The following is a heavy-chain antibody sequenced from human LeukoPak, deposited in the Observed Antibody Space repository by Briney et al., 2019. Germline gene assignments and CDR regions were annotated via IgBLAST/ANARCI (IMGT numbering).Heavy chain of an antibody. Sequence: GGSLRLSCAASGFTFSTYGMHWVRQAPGKWLEWVAFIRFDGSNKDYADSVRGRFSISRDNSKNTLYVQMNSLRAEDTAVYYCAKDHDILTGAYYFDYWGQGTLVTVSS. CDR2: IRFDGSNK. D-gene: IGHD3-9*01. J-gene: IGHJ4*02. V-gene: IGHV3-30*02. CDR3: AKDHDILTGAYYFDY. CDR1: GFTFSTYG.